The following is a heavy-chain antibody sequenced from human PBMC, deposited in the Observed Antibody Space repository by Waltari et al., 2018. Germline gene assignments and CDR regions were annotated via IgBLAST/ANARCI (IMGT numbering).Heavy chain of an antibody. CDR3: ARLPYYYGSGSYSNWFDP. J-gene: IGHJ5*02. D-gene: IGHD3-10*01. CDR1: GYSISSGYY. Sequence: QVQLQESGPGLVKPSETLSLTCAVSGYSISSGYYWGWIRQPPGKGLEWIGSIYHSGSTSYNPSLKSRVTISVDTSKNQFSLKLSPVTAADTAVYYCARLPYYYGSGSYSNWFDPWGQGTLVTVSS. CDR2: IYHSGST. V-gene: IGHV4-38-2*01.